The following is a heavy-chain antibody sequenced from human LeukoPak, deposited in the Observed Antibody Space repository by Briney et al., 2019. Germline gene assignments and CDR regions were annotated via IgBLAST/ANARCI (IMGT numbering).Heavy chain of an antibody. CDR1: GGSISSYY. CDR3: ARLPGYGGNSELDY. Sequence: SETLSLTCTVSGGSISSYYWSWIRQPPGKGLEWIGYIYYSGSTNYNPSLKSRVTISVDTSKNQFSLKLSSVTAADTAVYYCARLPGYGGNSELDYWGQGTLVTVSS. V-gene: IGHV4-59*08. J-gene: IGHJ4*02. CDR2: IYYSGST. D-gene: IGHD4-23*01.